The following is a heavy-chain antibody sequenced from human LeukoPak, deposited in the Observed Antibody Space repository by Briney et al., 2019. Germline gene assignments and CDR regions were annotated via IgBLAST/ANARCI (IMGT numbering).Heavy chain of an antibody. J-gene: IGHJ4*02. V-gene: IGHV3-23*01. CDR3: AKDRIYDFWSGYYKMEAFDY. Sequence: GGSLRLSCAASGFTFSSYAMSWVRQAPGKGLEWVSAISGSGGSTYYADSVKGWFTISRDNSKNTLYLQMNSLRAEDTAVYYCAKDRIYDFWSGYYKMEAFDYWGQGTLVTVSS. CDR1: GFTFSSYA. CDR2: ISGSGGST. D-gene: IGHD3-3*01.